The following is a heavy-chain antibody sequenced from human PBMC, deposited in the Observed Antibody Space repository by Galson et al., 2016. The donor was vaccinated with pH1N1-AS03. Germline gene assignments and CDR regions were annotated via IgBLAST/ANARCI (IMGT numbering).Heavy chain of an antibody. D-gene: IGHD6-13*01. J-gene: IGHJ6*02. V-gene: IGHV1-2*02. CDR3: ARGSDSSNCYYYGMDV. Sequence: SVKVSCKASGYTFTGYYIHWVRQAPGQGLEWMGWINPNSGGTNSAQKFQGRVTMTRDTSISTAYMDLSRLRSDDTAVYYCARGSDSSNCYYYGMDVWGQGATVTVAS. CDR2: INPNSGGT. CDR1: GYTFTGYY.